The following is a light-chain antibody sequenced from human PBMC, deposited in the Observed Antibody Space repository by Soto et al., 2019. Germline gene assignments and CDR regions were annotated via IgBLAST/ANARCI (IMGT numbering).Light chain of an antibody. J-gene: IGKJ1*01. Sequence: EIVMTQSPATLSVSPGESATLSCRASQSVSNNLTWYQQKPGQPPRLLIYGASTRATGVPGRFSGSGSGTEFTLTISSLQSEDFAVYYCQQYNDWWTFGQGTKVAI. CDR1: QSVSNN. CDR3: QQYNDWWT. CDR2: GAS. V-gene: IGKV3-15*01.